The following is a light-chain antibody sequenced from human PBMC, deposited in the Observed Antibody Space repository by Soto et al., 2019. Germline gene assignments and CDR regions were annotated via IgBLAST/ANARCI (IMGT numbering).Light chain of an antibody. CDR1: QSISSY. Sequence: DIQMTQSPSSLSASVGDRVTITCRASQSISSYLNWFQQKPGKAPNLLIYATSSLQSGVPSRFSGSGSGTDFTRTISSLQPEDSATYFCQHSYTTLLTFGGGTKVEIK. CDR3: QHSYTTLLT. J-gene: IGKJ4*01. V-gene: IGKV1-39*01. CDR2: ATS.